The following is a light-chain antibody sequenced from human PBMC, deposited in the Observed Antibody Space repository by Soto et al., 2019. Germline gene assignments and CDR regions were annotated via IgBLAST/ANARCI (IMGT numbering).Light chain of an antibody. V-gene: IGKV1-5*03. J-gene: IGKJ1*01. CDR3: QHYNSYSGA. CDR2: NAS. Sequence: DIQMTQSPSTLSGSVGDRVTITCRASQTIRSWLAWYQQKPGKAPKLLIYNASTLKSGVPSRVSGSGSGTEFTLTISSLQPDDFATYYCQHYNSYSGAFGQGTKV. CDR1: QTIRSW.